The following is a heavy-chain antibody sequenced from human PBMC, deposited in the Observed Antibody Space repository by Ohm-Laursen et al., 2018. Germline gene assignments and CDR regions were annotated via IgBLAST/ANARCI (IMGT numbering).Heavy chain of an antibody. D-gene: IGHD1-1*01. J-gene: IGHJ4*02. CDR2: IWYDGSNK. Sequence: SLRLSCAASGFTFSSYGMHWVRQAPGKGLEWVAVIWYDGSNKYYADSVKGRFTISRDNSKNTLYLQMNSLRAEDTAVYYCARERRYGNYFDYWGQGTLVTVSS. V-gene: IGHV3-33*01. CDR1: GFTFSSYG. CDR3: ARERRYGNYFDY.